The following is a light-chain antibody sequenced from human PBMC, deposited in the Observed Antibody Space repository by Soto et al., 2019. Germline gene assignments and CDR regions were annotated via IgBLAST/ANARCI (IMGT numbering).Light chain of an antibody. J-gene: IGKJ3*01. Sequence: EIVMTQSPATLSVSPGEGATLSCRASQSVRSNLAWYQQKPGLSPRLLIYAASTRATGIPARFSASGSGTEFTLTISSLQSADFAVYSCQQYDSWPPTFGPGTKVDIK. CDR2: AAS. V-gene: IGKV3-15*01. CDR3: QQYDSWPPT. CDR1: QSVRSN.